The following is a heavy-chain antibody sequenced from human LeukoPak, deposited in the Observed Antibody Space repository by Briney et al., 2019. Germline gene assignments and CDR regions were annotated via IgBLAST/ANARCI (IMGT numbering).Heavy chain of an antibody. Sequence: SVKVSCKASGGTFSSYAISWVRQAPGQGLEWMGGIIPIFGTANYAQKFQGRVTMTTDTSTSTAYMELRSLRSDDTAVYYCARTGGGGYYFDYWGQGTLVTVSS. CDR2: IIPIFGTA. D-gene: IGHD4-23*01. CDR1: GGTFSSYA. CDR3: ARTGGGGYYFDY. V-gene: IGHV1-69*05. J-gene: IGHJ4*02.